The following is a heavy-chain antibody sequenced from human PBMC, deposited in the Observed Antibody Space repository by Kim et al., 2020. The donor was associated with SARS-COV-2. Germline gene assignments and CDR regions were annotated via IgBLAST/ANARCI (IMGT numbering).Heavy chain of an antibody. D-gene: IGHD4-17*01. CDR3: AILTTVTTRGDY. CDR2: FDPEDGET. CDR1: GYTLTELS. V-gene: IGHV1-24*01. Sequence: ASVKVSCKVSGYTLTELSMHWVRQAPGKGLEWMGVFDPEDGETIYAQKFQGRVTMTEDTSTDTAYMELSSLRSEDTAVYYCAILTTVTTRGDYWGQGTLVTVSS. J-gene: IGHJ4*02.